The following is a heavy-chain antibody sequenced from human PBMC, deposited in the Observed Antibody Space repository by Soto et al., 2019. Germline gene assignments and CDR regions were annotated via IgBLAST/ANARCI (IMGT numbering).Heavy chain of an antibody. Sequence: QVQLVESGGGVVQPGRSLRLSCAASGFTFSSYGMHWVRQAPGKGLEWVAVIWYDGSNKYYADSVKGRFTISRDNSKNTLYLQMNSLRAEDTAVYYCARDYYDSSGYYGSYFDYWGQGTLVTVSS. CDR3: ARDYYDSSGYYGSYFDY. D-gene: IGHD3-22*01. CDR2: IWYDGSNK. J-gene: IGHJ4*02. V-gene: IGHV3-33*01. CDR1: GFTFSSYG.